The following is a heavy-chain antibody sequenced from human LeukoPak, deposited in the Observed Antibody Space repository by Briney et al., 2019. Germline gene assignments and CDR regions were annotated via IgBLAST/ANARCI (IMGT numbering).Heavy chain of an antibody. J-gene: IGHJ4*02. D-gene: IGHD2-2*01. CDR1: GYTFTSYD. Sequence: ASVKVSCKASGYTFTSYDINWVRQATGQGLEWMGWMNPNSGNTGYAQKFQGRVTITRNTSISTAYMELSSLRSEDTAVYYCARERSSTSGYFDYWGQGTLVTVSS. V-gene: IGHV1-8*03. CDR3: ARERSSTSGYFDY. CDR2: MNPNSGNT.